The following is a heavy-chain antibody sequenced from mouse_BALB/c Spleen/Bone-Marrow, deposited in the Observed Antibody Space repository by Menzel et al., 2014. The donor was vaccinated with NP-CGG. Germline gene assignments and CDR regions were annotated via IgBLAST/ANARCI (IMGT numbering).Heavy chain of an antibody. V-gene: IGHV1-4*01. D-gene: IGHD2-3*01. CDR1: GYTFTSYT. CDR2: INPSSNYT. J-gene: IGHJ4*01. Sequence: VQLVESGAELARPGASLKMSCRPSGYTFTSYTVHWIKQRPGQGLEWIGYINPSSNYTNYNQKFKDKATLTADKSSNTAYMQLSSLTSEDSAVYYCARSMIIYFAMDYWGQGTSLTVSS. CDR3: ARSMIIYFAMDY.